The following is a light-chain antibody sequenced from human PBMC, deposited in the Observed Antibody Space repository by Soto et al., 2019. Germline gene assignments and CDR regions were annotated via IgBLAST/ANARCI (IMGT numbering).Light chain of an antibody. CDR3: QQTDTFPRT. J-gene: IGKJ1*01. Sequence: DIQMTQSPSSLSASVGDIVTITFRASQSISSYLNWYQHKPGKAPKLLIYAASSLQTGVPSRFSGSRSGTDFALTISSLQREDFATYYCQQTDTFPRTFGQGTKVDIK. CDR2: AAS. V-gene: IGKV1-39*01. CDR1: QSISSY.